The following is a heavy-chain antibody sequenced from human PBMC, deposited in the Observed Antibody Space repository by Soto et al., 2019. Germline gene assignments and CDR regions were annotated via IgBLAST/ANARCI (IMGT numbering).Heavy chain of an antibody. V-gene: IGHV4-31*03. Sequence: QVQLRESGPGLVKPSQTLSLTCTVSGGSISSGGYYWSWIRQFPGKGLEWIGYIYDSGNTYYNPSLKSRITISTDTSKSQLSLNLTSVTAADTAVYYCASQATGWYPDYWGQGTLVTVSS. CDR1: GGSISSGGYY. J-gene: IGHJ4*02. CDR2: IYDSGNT. D-gene: IGHD6-19*01. CDR3: ASQATGWYPDY.